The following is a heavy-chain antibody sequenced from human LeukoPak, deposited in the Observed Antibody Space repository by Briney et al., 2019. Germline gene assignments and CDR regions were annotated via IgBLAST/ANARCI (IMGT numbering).Heavy chain of an antibody. V-gene: IGHV3-48*01. D-gene: IGHD6-13*01. CDR1: GFTVSSNY. J-gene: IGHJ4*02. CDR3: ARDGAAAGPYYFDY. CDR2: ISSSSSTI. Sequence: GGSLRLSCAASGFTVSSNYMSWVRQAPGKGLEWVSYISSSSSTIYYADSVKGRFTISRDNAKNSLYLQMNSLRAEDTAVYYCARDGAAAGPYYFDYWGQGTLVTVSS.